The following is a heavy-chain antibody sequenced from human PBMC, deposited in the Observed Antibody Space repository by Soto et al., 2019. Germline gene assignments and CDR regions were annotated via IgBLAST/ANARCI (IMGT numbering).Heavy chain of an antibody. Sequence: QVQLVESGGGVAQPGRSLRLSCTVSGFTFSGHAMHWVRQAPGKGLEWVTHICYDGSNKYYAESVKGRFTISRDNSKNTLYLQMNSLRVEDTAVYYCARDGQGLAPYALDVWGQGTSVTVSS. J-gene: IGHJ6*02. CDR1: GFTFSGHA. CDR3: ARDGQGLAPYALDV. V-gene: IGHV3-33*01. D-gene: IGHD6-19*01. CDR2: ICYDGSNK.